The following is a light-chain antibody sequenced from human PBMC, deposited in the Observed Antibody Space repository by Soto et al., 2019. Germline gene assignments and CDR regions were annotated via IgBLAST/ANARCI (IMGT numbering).Light chain of an antibody. V-gene: IGLV1-51*01. Sequence: QSVLTQPPAVSAAPGQTVTISCSGSSSNIGDNYVSWYQQLPGTAPKLIISDNHKPPSGIPDRFSGSKSGTSATLGITGLQAGDEGDYYCATWDSRLRALLFGGGTKLTVL. CDR1: SSNIGDNY. J-gene: IGLJ2*01. CDR2: DNH. CDR3: ATWDSRLRALL.